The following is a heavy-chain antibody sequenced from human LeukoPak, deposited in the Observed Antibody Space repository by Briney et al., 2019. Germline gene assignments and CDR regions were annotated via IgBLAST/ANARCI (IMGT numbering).Heavy chain of an antibody. CDR3: ARGVQLWSQFDY. V-gene: IGHV1-69*05. D-gene: IGHD5-18*01. CDR2: IIPIFGTA. J-gene: IGHJ4*02. Sequence: GSSVKVSCKASGGTFSSYAISWVRQAPGQGLEWMGGIIPIFGTANYAQKFQGRVTITTDESTSTAYMELSSLRSEDTAVYYCARGVQLWSQFDYWGQGTLVTVSS. CDR1: GGTFSSYA.